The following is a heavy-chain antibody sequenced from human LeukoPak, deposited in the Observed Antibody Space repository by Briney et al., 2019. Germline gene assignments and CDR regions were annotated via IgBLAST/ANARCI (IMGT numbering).Heavy chain of an antibody. CDR1: GGSISNSSYY. Sequence: SETLSLTCTVSGGSISNSSYYWGWIRQPPGKGLEWIGSIYYSGSTCYNPSLKSRVTISMDTSKSQFSLRLSSVTAADTAVYYCARGVRSLWGSGYQTVQNWFDPWGQGTLVTVSS. CDR2: IYYSGST. J-gene: IGHJ5*02. CDR3: ARGVRSLWGSGYQTVQNWFDP. V-gene: IGHV4-39*02. D-gene: IGHD3-3*01.